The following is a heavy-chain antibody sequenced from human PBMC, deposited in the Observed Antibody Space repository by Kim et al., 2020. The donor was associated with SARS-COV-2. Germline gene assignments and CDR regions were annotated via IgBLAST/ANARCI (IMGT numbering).Heavy chain of an antibody. Sequence: GGSLRLSCAASGFTFSSYWMHWVRQAPGKGLVWVSRINSDGSSTSYADSVKGRFTISRDNAKNTLYLQMNSLRAEDTAVYYCARGWKSSGGNRHYWGQGTLVTVSS. D-gene: IGHD6-25*01. CDR1: GFTFSSYW. CDR3: ARGWKSSGGNRHY. CDR2: INSDGSST. V-gene: IGHV3-74*01. J-gene: IGHJ4*02.